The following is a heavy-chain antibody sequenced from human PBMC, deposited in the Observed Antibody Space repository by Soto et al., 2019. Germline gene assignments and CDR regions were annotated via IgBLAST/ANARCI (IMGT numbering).Heavy chain of an antibody. CDR1: GGSFSNSNYY. J-gene: IGHJ4*02. V-gene: IGHV4-39*01. CDR2: IFYGGGSGVA. CDR3: ARRGGGVCIFDS. D-gene: IGHD1-20*01. Sequence: LTCTVSGGSFSNSNYYWGWIRQPPGKGLEWMGEIFYGGGSGVAYYSPSLKSRVTISVDTSKNQFSLNMRSLTAADTAVYVCARRGGGVCIFDSWGQGTLVTVSS.